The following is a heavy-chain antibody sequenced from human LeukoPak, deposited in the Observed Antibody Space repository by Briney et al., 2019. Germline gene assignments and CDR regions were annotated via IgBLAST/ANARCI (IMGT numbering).Heavy chain of an antibody. Sequence: GGSLRLSCAASGFTVSSNYMNWVRQAPGKGLEWVSVIYGGGNIYYADSVKGRFTISRDNSKNTLYLQMNSLRAEDTAVYYYARGAGYNYPYYFDYWGQGTLVTVSS. CDR2: IYGGGNI. CDR3: ARGAGYNYPYYFDY. D-gene: IGHD5-24*01. CDR1: GFTVSSNY. J-gene: IGHJ4*02. V-gene: IGHV3-53*01.